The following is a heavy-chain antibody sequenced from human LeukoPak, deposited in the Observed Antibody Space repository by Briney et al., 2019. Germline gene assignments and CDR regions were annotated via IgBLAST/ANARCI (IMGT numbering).Heavy chain of an antibody. CDR3: AKGRRDGSGSLLNDL. J-gene: IGHJ2*01. CDR2: ISAGADVI. Sequence: GGSLRLSCAASGFTFSDYYMSWIRQAPGKRLEWVSGISAGADVIFYADPVKGRFTLSRDNSKNTLSLQMNSLGADDTAVYYCAKGRRDGSGSLLNDLWGRGTLVSVSS. CDR1: GFTFSDYY. D-gene: IGHD3-10*01. V-gene: IGHV3-23*01.